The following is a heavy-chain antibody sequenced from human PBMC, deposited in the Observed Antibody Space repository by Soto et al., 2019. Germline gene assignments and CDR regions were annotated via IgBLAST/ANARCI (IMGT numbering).Heavy chain of an antibody. Sequence: QVQLVESGGGVVQPGRSLRLSCAASGFTFSSYGMHWVRQAPGKGLEWVAVISYDGSNKYYVDSVKGRFTISRDNSKNTPYHQKNSLRAEDTAVYYYAKGSSRPWRYNYYGMDVWGQGTTVTVSS. CDR1: GFTFSSYG. V-gene: IGHV3-30*18. J-gene: IGHJ6*02. CDR2: ISYDGSNK. D-gene: IGHD2-15*01. CDR3: AKGSSRPWRYNYYGMDV.